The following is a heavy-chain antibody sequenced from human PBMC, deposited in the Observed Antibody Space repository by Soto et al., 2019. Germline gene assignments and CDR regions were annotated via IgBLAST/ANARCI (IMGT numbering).Heavy chain of an antibody. Sequence: QVQLQESGPGLVKPSETLSLTCTVSGVSINTNYWHWIRPPPGKGLVWIGDINYIGSSNNNPSVKSRSTISVDTSANRLPPALPSLTAAYTSVYSCASRICTRVSGYVSECNWHDPWRRGTLVTVSS. CDR1: GVSINTNY. CDR2: INYIGSS. D-gene: IGHD6-25*01. CDR3: ASRICTRVSGYVSECNWHDP. J-gene: IGHJ5*02. V-gene: IGHV4-59*08.